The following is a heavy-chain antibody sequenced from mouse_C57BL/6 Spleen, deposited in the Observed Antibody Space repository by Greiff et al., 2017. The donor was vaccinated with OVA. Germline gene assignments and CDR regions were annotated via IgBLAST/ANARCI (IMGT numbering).Heavy chain of an antibody. Sequence: EVKLVESGGGLVKPGGSLKLSCAASGFTFSDYGMHWVRQAPEKGLEWVAYISSGSSTIYYADTVKGRFTISRDNAKNTLFLQMTSLKSEDTAMYYCARMGNGSSYLAWFAYWGQGTLVTVSA. CDR3: ARMGNGSSYLAWFAY. V-gene: IGHV5-17*01. CDR2: ISSGSSTI. J-gene: IGHJ3*01. CDR1: GFTFSDYG. D-gene: IGHD1-1*01.